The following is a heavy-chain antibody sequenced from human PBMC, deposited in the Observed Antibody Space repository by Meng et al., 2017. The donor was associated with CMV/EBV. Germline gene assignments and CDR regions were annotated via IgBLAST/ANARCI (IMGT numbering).Heavy chain of an antibody. J-gene: IGHJ5*02. Sequence: GESLKISCKGSGYSFTSYWLGWVRQRPGKGLEWMGIIYPGDSDTRYSPSFQGQVTISADKSISTAYLQWSSLKASDTAMYYCARAHCSSTSCYGGFDPWGQGTLVTVSS. CDR1: GYSFTSYW. CDR2: IYPGDSDT. D-gene: IGHD2-2*01. V-gene: IGHV5-51*01. CDR3: ARAHCSSTSCYGGFDP.